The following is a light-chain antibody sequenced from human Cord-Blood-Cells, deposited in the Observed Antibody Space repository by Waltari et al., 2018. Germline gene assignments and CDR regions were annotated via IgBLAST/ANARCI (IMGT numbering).Light chain of an antibody. V-gene: IGKV1-39*01. J-gene: IGKJ2*01. Sequence: DNQMTQSPSSLSASVGDRVTITCRASQSISSYLNWYQQKPGKAPKLLIYAASSLQSGVPSRFSGSGSGTDFTLTISSLQPEDFATDYCQQSYSTPYTFGQGTKLEIK. CDR2: AAS. CDR3: QQSYSTPYT. CDR1: QSISSY.